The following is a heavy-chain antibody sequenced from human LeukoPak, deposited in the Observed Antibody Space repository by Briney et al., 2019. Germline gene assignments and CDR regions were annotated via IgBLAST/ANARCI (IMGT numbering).Heavy chain of an antibody. J-gene: IGHJ5*02. CDR2: INAGNGNT. CDR3: ARDRSTMVRGVINKHNWFDP. CDR1: GYTFTSYA. Sequence: ASVKVSCKASGYTFTSYAMHWVRQAPGQRLEWMGWINAGNGNTKYSQKFQGRVTITRDTSASTAYMELSSLRSEDAAVYYCARDRSTMVRGVINKHNWFDPWGQGTLVTVSS. D-gene: IGHD3-10*01. V-gene: IGHV1-3*01.